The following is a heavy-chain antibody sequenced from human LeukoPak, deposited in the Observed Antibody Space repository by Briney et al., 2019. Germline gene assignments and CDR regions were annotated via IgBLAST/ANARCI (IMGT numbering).Heavy chain of an antibody. D-gene: IGHD5-18*01. CDR2: IKQDGSEK. CDR1: GFTFSSYW. V-gene: IGHV3-7*01. CDR3: ARLDTAMVIRHNTPPISYYFDY. Sequence: GGSPRLSCAASGFTFSSYWMSWVRQAPGKGLEWVANIKQDGSEKYYVDSVKGRFTISRDNAKNSLYLQMNSLRAEDTAVYYRARLDTAMVIRHNTPPISYYFDYWGQGTLVTVSS. J-gene: IGHJ4*02.